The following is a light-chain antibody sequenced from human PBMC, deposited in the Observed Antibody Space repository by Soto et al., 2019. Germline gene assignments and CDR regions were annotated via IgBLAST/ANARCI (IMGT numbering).Light chain of an antibody. J-gene: IGLJ1*01. V-gene: IGLV2-14*01. Sequence: QSALTQPASVSGSPGQAITISCTGTSSDVGGYTYVSWYQQHPGKAPKFIIYDVSNRPSGVSNLFSGSKSGNTASLTISGLQAEDEADYYCSSYTTSNARQIVFGTGTKLTVL. CDR2: DVS. CDR3: SSYTTSNARQIV. CDR1: SSDVGGYTY.